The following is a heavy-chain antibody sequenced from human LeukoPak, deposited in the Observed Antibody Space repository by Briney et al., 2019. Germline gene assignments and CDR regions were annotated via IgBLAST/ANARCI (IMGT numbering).Heavy chain of an antibody. CDR3: SKNGGSQCYAHLDS. CDR2: TSGSGGST. CDR1: GFTFSSYA. Sequence: GGSLRLSCAASGFTFSSYAMSWVRQAPGKGLEWVSGTSGSGGSTYYAGSVKGRFTISRDNSKNTLYLQINSLRVEDTAVYYCSKNGGSQCYAHLDSWGQGTLVTVSS. V-gene: IGHV3-23*01. J-gene: IGHJ4*02. D-gene: IGHD2-15*01.